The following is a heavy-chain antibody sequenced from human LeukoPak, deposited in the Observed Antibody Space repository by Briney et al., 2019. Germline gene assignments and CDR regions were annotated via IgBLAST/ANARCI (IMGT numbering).Heavy chain of an antibody. CDR2: ISYDGSNE. Sequence: GGSLRLSCAASGFTFSSYTMHWVRQAPGKGLEWVAVISYDGSNEYYADSVKGRLTISRDNSKNTLYLQMNSLRAEDTAVYYCARDGASLNWFDPWGQGTLVTVSS. CDR3: ARDGASLNWFDP. V-gene: IGHV3-30-3*01. CDR1: GFTFSSYT. D-gene: IGHD1-26*01. J-gene: IGHJ5*02.